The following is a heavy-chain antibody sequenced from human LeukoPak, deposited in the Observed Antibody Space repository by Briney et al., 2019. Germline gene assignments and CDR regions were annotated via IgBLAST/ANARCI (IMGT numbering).Heavy chain of an antibody. CDR3: AKGGQWLVDYFGY. D-gene: IGHD6-19*01. V-gene: IGHV3-23*01. J-gene: IGHJ4*02. CDR1: GFTFSSSA. Sequence: PGGSLRLSCAASGFTFSSSAMNWVRQAPGKGLEWVSAISGSGGSSYYADSVKGRFTISRDNSKNTLYLQMNSLRAEDTAVYYCAKGGQWLVDYFGYWGQGTLVTVSS. CDR2: ISGSGGSS.